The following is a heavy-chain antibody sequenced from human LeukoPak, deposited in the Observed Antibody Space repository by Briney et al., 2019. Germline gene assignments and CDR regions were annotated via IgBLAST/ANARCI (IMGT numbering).Heavy chain of an antibody. CDR2: IIPIFGTA. CDR3: ARDAEVMWGYYYYYYMDV. CDR1: GGTFSSYA. V-gene: IGHV1-69*05. Sequence: EASVKVSCKASGGTFSSYAISWVRQAPGQGLEWMGRIIPIFGTASYAQKFQGRVTITTDESTSTAYMELSSLRSEDTAVYYCARDAEVMWGYYYYYYMDVWGKGTTVTVSS. J-gene: IGHJ6*03. D-gene: IGHD3-16*01.